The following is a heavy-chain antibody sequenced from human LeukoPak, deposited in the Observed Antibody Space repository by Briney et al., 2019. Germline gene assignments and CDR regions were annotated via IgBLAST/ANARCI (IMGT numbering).Heavy chain of an antibody. CDR3: AKDYYYDSSCYYYGDAFDI. CDR1: GFTFSAYA. V-gene: IGHV3-23*01. Sequence: GSLRLSCAASGFTFSAYAMAWVRQAPGKGLEWVSTISGSGGTTYSADSVKGRFTISRDNSKNILYLQVNSLRAGDTAVYYCAKDYYYDSSCYYYGDAFDIWGQGTMVTVSS. J-gene: IGHJ3*02. CDR2: ISGSGGTT. D-gene: IGHD3-22*01.